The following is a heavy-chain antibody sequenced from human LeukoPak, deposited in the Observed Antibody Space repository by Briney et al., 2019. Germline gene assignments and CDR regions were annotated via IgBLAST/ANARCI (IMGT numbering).Heavy chain of an antibody. V-gene: IGHV1-46*01. Sequence: ASVKVSCKTSGYTFTSYYFHWVRQAPGQGLEWMGIINPSGGSTSYAQKFQGRVTMTRDTSTSTVYMELSSLSSEDTAVYYCARALYCSGGSCYSSASDYWDQGTLVTVSS. CDR3: ARALYCSGGSCYSSASDY. CDR2: INPSGGST. J-gene: IGHJ4*02. CDR1: GYTFTSYY. D-gene: IGHD2-15*01.